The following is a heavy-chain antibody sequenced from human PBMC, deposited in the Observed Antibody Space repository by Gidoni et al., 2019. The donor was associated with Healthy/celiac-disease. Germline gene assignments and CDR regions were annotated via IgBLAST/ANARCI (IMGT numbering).Heavy chain of an antibody. CDR1: GSTFTSYY. D-gene: IGHD2-15*01. CDR2: INPSGGST. J-gene: IGHJ6*02. V-gene: IGHV1-46*01. Sequence: QVQLVQSGAEVKKPGASVKVSCKASGSTFTSYYMHWGRPAPGQGLEWMGIINPSGGSTSYAQKVQGRVTMTRDTSTSTVYMELSSLRSEDTAVYYCAREYCSGGSCSPGPIYYYYYGMDVWGQGTTVTVSS. CDR3: AREYCSGGSCSPGPIYYYYYGMDV.